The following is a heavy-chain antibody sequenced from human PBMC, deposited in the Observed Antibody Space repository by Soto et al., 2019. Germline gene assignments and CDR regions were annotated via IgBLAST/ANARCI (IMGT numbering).Heavy chain of an antibody. V-gene: IGHV5-10-1*01. CDR3: ARTDFWTGYKASDV. J-gene: IGHJ6*02. CDR2: IDPSDSDT. Sequence: GESLKISCKDSGCSFTSYWISWVRQLPGKGLEWLGRIDPSDSDTNYSPSFQGHVTISADKSISTAYLQWSSLKASDTAMYYCARTDFWTGYKASDVWGQGTTVTVSS. D-gene: IGHD3-3*01. CDR1: GCSFTSYW.